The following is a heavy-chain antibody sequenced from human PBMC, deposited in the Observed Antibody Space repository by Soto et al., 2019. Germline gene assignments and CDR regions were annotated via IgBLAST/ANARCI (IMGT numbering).Heavy chain of an antibody. CDR1: GFTVSSNY. J-gene: IGHJ4*02. CDR3: AISSYGSGYSAFDY. V-gene: IGHV3-23*01. D-gene: IGHD3-10*01. Sequence: GGSLRLSCVTSGFTVSSNYMSWVRQAPGKGLEWVSAISGSGGSTYYADSVKGRFTISRDNSKNTLYLQMNSLRAEDTAVYYCAISSYGSGYSAFDYWGQGTLVTVS. CDR2: ISGSGGST.